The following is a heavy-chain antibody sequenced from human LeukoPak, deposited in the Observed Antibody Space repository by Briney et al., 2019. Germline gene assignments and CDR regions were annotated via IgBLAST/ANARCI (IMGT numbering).Heavy chain of an antibody. J-gene: IGHJ3*02. Sequence: GSLRLSCAASGFTFSSYSMNWVRQAPGKGLEWVSYISSSSGTIYYADSVKGRFTISRDNAKNSLYLQMNSLRAEDTAVYYCARAVDTAMDPSTPYDAFDIWGQGTMVTVSS. CDR3: ARAVDTAMDPSTPYDAFDI. V-gene: IGHV3-48*01. CDR2: ISSSSGTI. CDR1: GFTFSSYS. D-gene: IGHD5-18*01.